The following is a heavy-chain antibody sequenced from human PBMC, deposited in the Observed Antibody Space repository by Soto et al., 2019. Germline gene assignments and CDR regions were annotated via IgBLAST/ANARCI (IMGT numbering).Heavy chain of an antibody. Sequence: SETLALTGAVYSGSFSGYYLSWIRQPPGKGLEWIVEINHSGSTNYNPSLKSRVTISVDTSKNQFSLKLSSVTAADTAVYYCARRFDPWGQGTLVTVSS. CDR1: SGSFSGYY. CDR2: INHSGST. J-gene: IGHJ5*02. CDR3: ARRFDP. V-gene: IGHV4-34*01.